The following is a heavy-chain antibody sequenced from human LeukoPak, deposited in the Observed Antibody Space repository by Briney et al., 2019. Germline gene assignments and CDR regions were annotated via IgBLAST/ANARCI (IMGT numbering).Heavy chain of an antibody. D-gene: IGHD3-9*01. Sequence: GESLRLSCAGSGFTFSTYEMNWLRQAPGKGLEWVSYIGSRPTTTYYAESVRGRFTISRDNTKNSVFLQMTSLRADDAAVYFCATSGAYEISWAFNIWGQGTMVAVSS. CDR2: IGSRPTTT. V-gene: IGHV3-48*03. CDR3: ATSGAYEISWAFNI. CDR1: GFTFSTYE. J-gene: IGHJ3*02.